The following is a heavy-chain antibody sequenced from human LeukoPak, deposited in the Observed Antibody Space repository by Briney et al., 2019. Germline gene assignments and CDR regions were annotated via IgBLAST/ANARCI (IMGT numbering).Heavy chain of an antibody. D-gene: IGHD6-19*01. Sequence: PGGSLRLSCVVSGFTFSRYAMNWVRQAPGKGLEWVSAISSSDGGTYYADSVKGRFTISRDNSKNTLYLQMNSLRAEDTAVYYCAKPPVLYTSAWYTYYFDYWGQGTLVTVSS. V-gene: IGHV3-23*01. CDR2: ISSSDGGT. CDR1: GFTFSRYA. CDR3: AKPPVLYTSAWYTYYFDY. J-gene: IGHJ4*02.